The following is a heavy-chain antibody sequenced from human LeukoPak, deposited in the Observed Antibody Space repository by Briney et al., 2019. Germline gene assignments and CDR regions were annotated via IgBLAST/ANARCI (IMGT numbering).Heavy chain of an antibody. J-gene: IGHJ6*02. V-gene: IGHV1-2*02. CDR1: GYTFTGYY. Sequence: ASVKVSCKTSGYTFTGYYMHWVRQAPGQGLEWMGWINPNSGGTNYVQKFQGRVTMTRDTSISTAYMELSGLRSDDTAVYYCAGGEACSGGSCYSAGIMDVWGQGTTVTVSS. D-gene: IGHD2-15*01. CDR3: AGGEACSGGSCYSAGIMDV. CDR2: INPNSGGT.